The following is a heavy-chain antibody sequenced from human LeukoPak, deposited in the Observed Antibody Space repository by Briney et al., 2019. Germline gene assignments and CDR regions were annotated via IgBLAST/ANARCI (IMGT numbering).Heavy chain of an antibody. Sequence: PGGSLRLSCAASGFPFNAYWMTWVRQAPGKGLEWVATVSGSGDRMYHADSVKGRFTISRDNSKNTIYLQMNCLRAEDTALYYCAKAAAAPGFDFWGQGTLVTVSS. D-gene: IGHD6-13*01. CDR3: AKAAAAPGFDF. CDR1: GFPFNAYW. CDR2: VSGSGDRM. V-gene: IGHV3-23*01. J-gene: IGHJ4*02.